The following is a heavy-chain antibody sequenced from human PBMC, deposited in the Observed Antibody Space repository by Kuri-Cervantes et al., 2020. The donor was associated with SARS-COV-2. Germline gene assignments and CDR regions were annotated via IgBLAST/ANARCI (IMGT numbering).Heavy chain of an antibody. CDR1: GYTFTGYY. Sequence: ASVKVSCKASGYTFTGYYMHWVRQAPGQGLEWMGWINPDSGGTNYAQKFQGWVTMTRDTSICTACMELSRLGSDDTAVYYCTSNDPRRAYYYYGMDVWGQGTTVTVSS. CDR3: TSNDPRRAYYYYGMDV. V-gene: IGHV1-2*04. D-gene: IGHD1-1*01. J-gene: IGHJ6*02. CDR2: INPDSGGT.